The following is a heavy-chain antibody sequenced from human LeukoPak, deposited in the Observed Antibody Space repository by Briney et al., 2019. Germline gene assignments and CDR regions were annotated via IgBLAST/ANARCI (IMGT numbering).Heavy chain of an antibody. CDR1: GFTFSSYA. CDR3: AKIASGYWVSYFDY. CDR2: ISGSGGST. V-gene: IGHV3-23*01. Sequence: TGGSLRLSCVVSGFTFSSYAMSWVRQAPGKGLEWVSAISGSGGSTYYADSVKGRFTISRDNSRNTLYLQMNTLRAEDTAVYYCAKIASGYWVSYFDYWGQGTLVTVSS. J-gene: IGHJ4*02. D-gene: IGHD3-22*01.